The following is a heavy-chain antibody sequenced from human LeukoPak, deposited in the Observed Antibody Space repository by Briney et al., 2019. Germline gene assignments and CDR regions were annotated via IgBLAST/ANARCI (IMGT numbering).Heavy chain of an antibody. V-gene: IGHV3-23*01. CDR1: GFTFSSYA. D-gene: IGHD1-26*01. Sequence: PGGSLRLSCAASGFTFSSYAMSWVRQAPGKGLEWVSAISGRGGSTYYADSVKGRFTISRDNSKNTLYLQMNSLRAEDTAVYYCAKDPDSGSYYYFDYWGQGTLVTVSS. CDR2: ISGRGGST. J-gene: IGHJ4*02. CDR3: AKDPDSGSYYYFDY.